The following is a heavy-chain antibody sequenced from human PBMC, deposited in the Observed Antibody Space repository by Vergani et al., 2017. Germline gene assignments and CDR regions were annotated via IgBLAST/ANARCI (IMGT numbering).Heavy chain of an antibody. V-gene: IGHV3-23*01. CDR1: GFTFISYA. Sequence: EVQLLESGGGLVQPGGSLRLSCAASGFTFISYAMSWVRQAPGEGLEWVSGISASGGRTYYADAVKGRFTISRDNSKNTRYLQMNSLRVEVTAVYYCAEEVLDSSFDYWGQGILVTVSS. CDR2: ISASGGRT. J-gene: IGHJ4*02. CDR3: AEEVLDSSFDY. D-gene: IGHD2-2*03.